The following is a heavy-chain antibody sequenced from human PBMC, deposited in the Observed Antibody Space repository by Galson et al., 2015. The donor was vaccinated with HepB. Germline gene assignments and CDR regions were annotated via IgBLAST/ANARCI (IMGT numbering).Heavy chain of an antibody. V-gene: IGHV3-7*03. CDR1: GFTFTYYW. J-gene: IGHJ5*02. D-gene: IGHD6-19*01. Sequence: SLRLSCAASGFTFTYYWMSWVRQAPGKGLEWVANINQGGSGKYYVDSVKGRFTISRDNAKNSLYLQMNSLRAEDTAMYYCARDSPRYSSGWYSHASGWFDPWGQGTLVTVSS. CDR3: ARDSPRYSSGWYSHASGWFDP. CDR2: INQGGSGK.